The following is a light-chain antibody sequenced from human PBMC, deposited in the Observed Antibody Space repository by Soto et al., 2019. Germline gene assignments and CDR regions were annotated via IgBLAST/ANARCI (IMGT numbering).Light chain of an antibody. CDR3: TSYTSSGTWV. J-gene: IGLJ3*02. CDR1: SSDVGGYNY. V-gene: IGLV2-14*01. Sequence: QSALTQPASVSGSPGQSITISCTGTSSDVGGYNYVSWYQQHPGKAPELMIYEVNNRPSGVSNRFSGSKSGNTASLTISGLQAEDEADYYCTSYTSSGTWVFGGGTKLTVL. CDR2: EVN.